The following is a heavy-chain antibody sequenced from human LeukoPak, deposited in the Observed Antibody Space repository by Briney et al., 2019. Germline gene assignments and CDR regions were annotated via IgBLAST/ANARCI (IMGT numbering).Heavy chain of an antibody. CDR2: INAGSDT. Sequence: GASVKVSCKASGYTFTAYAIHWVRQAPGQSLQWMGWINAGSDTKYSQKFQGRVTITRDTSASTAYMELSSLTSDDTAVYYCAREHSTSWSDFDYWGQGTLVTASS. D-gene: IGHD6-13*01. CDR1: GYTFTAYA. CDR3: AREHSTSWSDFDY. V-gene: IGHV1-3*01. J-gene: IGHJ4*02.